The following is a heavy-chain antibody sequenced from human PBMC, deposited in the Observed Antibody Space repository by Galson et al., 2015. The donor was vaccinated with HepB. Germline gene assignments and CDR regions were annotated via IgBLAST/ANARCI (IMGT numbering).Heavy chain of an antibody. J-gene: IGHJ6*03. CDR1: GGTFSSYA. CDR3: ARAPETPVPAASYYYYYMDV. V-gene: IGHV1-69*01. D-gene: IGHD2-2*01. Sequence: QSGAEVKKPGESLRISCKASGGTFSSYAISWVRQAPGQGLEWMGGIIPIFGTANYAQKFQGRVTITADESTSTAYMELSSLRSEDTAVYYCARAPETPVPAASYYYYYMDVWGKGTTVTVSS. CDR2: IIPIFGTA.